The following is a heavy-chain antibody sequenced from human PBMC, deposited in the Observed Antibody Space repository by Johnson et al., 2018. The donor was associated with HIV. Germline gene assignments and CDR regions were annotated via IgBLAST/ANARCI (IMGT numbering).Heavy chain of an antibody. D-gene: IGHD3-16*01. CDR2: ISYDGSDK. CDR1: GFTFSSYA. V-gene: IGHV3-30*04. Sequence: QVQLVESGGGVVQPGRSLRLSCAASGFTFSSYAMHWVRQAPAKGLEWVAAISYDGSDKYHADSVKGRFTISRDSSKNTLYLEMNTLRAEDTAVYYCARGVVGVLSNALDIWGQGTMVSVSS. CDR3: ARGVVGVLSNALDI. J-gene: IGHJ3*02.